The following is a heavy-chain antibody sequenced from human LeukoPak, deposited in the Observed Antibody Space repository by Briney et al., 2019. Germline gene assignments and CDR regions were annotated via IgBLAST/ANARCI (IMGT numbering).Heavy chain of an antibody. Sequence: ASVKVSCKASGYTFTSNGFTWVRQAPGQGLEWMGWISAYSANTNYAQKFQGRVTMTTDTSTSTAYMELRSLRSDDTAVYYCATTTMGWFAPWGQGTLVTVSS. CDR3: ATTTMGWFAP. CDR2: ISAYSANT. J-gene: IGHJ5*02. D-gene: IGHD1-1*01. V-gene: IGHV1-18*01. CDR1: GYTFTSNG.